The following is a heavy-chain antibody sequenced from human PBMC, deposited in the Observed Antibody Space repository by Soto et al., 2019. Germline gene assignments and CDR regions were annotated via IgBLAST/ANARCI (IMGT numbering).Heavy chain of an antibody. Sequence: ASVKVSCTSSDNTFSHYGSNWVRQAPGQGLEWMGWISGYNGNTKYAQKFQDRVTMTADTSTRTAFMEVRSLTSDDTGVYFCAAAGGNYFGLDVWAKGPRSPSP. J-gene: IGHJ6*02. D-gene: IGHD6-13*01. CDR1: DNTFSHYG. CDR3: AAAGGNYFGLDV. CDR2: ISGYNGNT. V-gene: IGHV1-18*01.